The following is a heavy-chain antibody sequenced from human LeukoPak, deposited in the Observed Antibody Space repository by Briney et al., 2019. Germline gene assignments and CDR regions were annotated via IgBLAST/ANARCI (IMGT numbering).Heavy chain of an antibody. CDR3: ARDGGSDYYDNSGYYY. J-gene: IGHJ4*02. Sequence: ASVKVSCKASGYTFTSYAMHWVRQAPGQRLEWMGWINAGNGNTKYSQEFQGRVTITRDTSASTAYMELSSLRSEDMAVYYCARDGGSDYYDNSGYYYWGQGTLVTVSS. D-gene: IGHD3-22*01. V-gene: IGHV1-3*03. CDR1: GYTFTSYA. CDR2: INAGNGNT.